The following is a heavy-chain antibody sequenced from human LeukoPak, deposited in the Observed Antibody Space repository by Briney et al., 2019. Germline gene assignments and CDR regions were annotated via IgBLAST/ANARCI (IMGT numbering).Heavy chain of an antibody. J-gene: IGHJ6*03. D-gene: IGHD2-15*01. CDR2: MSSSGST. Sequence: SETLSLTCTVSGGSISSHCWTWIRQSPVKGLEWIGDMSSSGSTSYSPSLKSRVTISIDTPRTQFSLKLTSVTAADTAVYYCGRDALVGHFSYYYMDVWGKGTTVTVSS. V-gene: IGHV4-59*11. CDR3: GRDALVGHFSYYYMDV. CDR1: GGSISSHC.